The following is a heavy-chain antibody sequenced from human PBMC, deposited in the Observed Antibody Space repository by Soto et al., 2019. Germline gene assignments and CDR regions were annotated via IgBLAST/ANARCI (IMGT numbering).Heavy chain of an antibody. V-gene: IGHV1-69*04. D-gene: IGHD2-2*01. CDR1: GGTFSSYT. CDR2: IIPILGIA. CDR3: ARDPYEPAAMLGST. Sequence: SVKVSCKASGGTFSSYTISWVRQAPGQGLEWMGRIIPILGIANYAQKCQGRVTITADKSTSTAYMELSSLRSEDMAVYYCARDPYEPAAMLGSTWGQGTLVTVSS. J-gene: IGHJ5*02.